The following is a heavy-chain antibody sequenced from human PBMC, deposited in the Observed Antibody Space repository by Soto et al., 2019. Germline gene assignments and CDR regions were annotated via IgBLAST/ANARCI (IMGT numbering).Heavy chain of an antibody. J-gene: IGHJ4*02. V-gene: IGHV1-46*02. Sequence: QVQLMQSGAEVRKPGASVRLSCETSGYNFNQYYIHWVRQAPGQGLERMGIINLRGGTTEYAHKFRGRVTVTGDTSTKTAYMEWRSLRSEDTAMYFCARGPEDSDVPRWDYWGQGTLVTVSS. CDR1: GYNFNQYY. CDR2: INLRGGTT. D-gene: IGHD1-26*01. CDR3: ARGPEDSDVPRWDY.